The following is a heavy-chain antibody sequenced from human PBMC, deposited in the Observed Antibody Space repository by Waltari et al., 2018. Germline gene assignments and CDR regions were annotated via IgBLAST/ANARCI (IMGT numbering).Heavy chain of an antibody. J-gene: IGHJ4*01. V-gene: IGHV4-39*07. CDR1: GGSITTITYF. D-gene: IGHD2-21*01. Sequence: QLQMQESGPGLVRPSETLSLTCAVSGGSITTITYFWGWIRQPPGKGLVWIASFSYNGNTYHNPSLKSRVTISGDTSKNQFSLLLSSVTAAETAVYYCARGLGAIYWGHGTLVTVSS. CDR2: FSYNGNT. CDR3: ARGLGAIY.